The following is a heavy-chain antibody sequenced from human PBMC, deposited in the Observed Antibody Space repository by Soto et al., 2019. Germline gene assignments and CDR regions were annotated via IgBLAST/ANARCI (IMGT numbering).Heavy chain of an antibody. CDR3: ARPKGIAAAGTGAFDI. CDR1: GGTFSSYA. CDR2: IIPIFGTA. Sequence: SVKVSCKASGGTFSSYAISWVRQAPGQGLEWMGGIIPIFGTANYAQKFQGRVTITADESTSTAYMELSSLRSEDTAVYYCARPKGIAAAGTGAFDIWGQGTMVTVSS. D-gene: IGHD6-13*01. V-gene: IGHV1-69*13. J-gene: IGHJ3*02.